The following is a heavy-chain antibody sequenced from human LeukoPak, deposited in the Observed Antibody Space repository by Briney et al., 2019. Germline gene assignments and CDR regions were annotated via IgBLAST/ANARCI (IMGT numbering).Heavy chain of an antibody. CDR3: ARGVRGSYGTDL. Sequence: PGGSLRLSCAASGFTFSSDWMHWVRQAPGQGLVWVSRINPAGSSTNYADSVQGRFNISRDNAMNTLYLHLNSLRAEDTAVYYCARGVRGSYGTDLWGQGTLVTVSS. CDR2: INPAGSST. J-gene: IGHJ5*02. V-gene: IGHV3-74*01. CDR1: GFTFSSDW. D-gene: IGHD1-26*01.